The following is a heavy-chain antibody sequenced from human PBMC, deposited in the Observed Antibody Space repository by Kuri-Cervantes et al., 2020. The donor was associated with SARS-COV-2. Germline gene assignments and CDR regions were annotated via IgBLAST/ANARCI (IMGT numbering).Heavy chain of an antibody. Sequence: GGSLRLSCAASGFTFDDYAMHWVRQAPGKGLEWVSGISWNSGSIGYADSVKGRFTISRDNAKNSLYLQMNSLRAEDTAVYYCARGRGMVRGVPDYWGQGTLVTVSS. CDR3: ARGRGMVRGVPDY. V-gene: IGHV3-9*01. D-gene: IGHD3-10*01. CDR2: ISWNSGSI. J-gene: IGHJ4*02. CDR1: GFTFDDYA.